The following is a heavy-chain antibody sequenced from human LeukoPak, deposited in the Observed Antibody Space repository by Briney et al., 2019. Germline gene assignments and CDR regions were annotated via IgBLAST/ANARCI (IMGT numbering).Heavy chain of an antibody. CDR2: ISAYNGNI. Sequence: ASVKVSCKASGDTFTSYGISWVRQAPGQGLEWMGWISAYNGNINYAQKLQGRVTMTTDTSTSTAYMELRSLRSDDTAVYYCARDPRMGSGWPFDYWGQGTLVTVSS. CDR1: GDTFTSYG. J-gene: IGHJ4*02. D-gene: IGHD6-19*01. CDR3: ARDPRMGSGWPFDY. V-gene: IGHV1-18*01.